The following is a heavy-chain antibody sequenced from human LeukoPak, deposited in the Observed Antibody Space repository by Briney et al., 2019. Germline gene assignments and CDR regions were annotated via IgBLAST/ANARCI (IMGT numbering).Heavy chain of an antibody. CDR1: GFTLGDYL. CDR3: SRGSGWLSVY. D-gene: IGHD6-19*01. V-gene: IGHV3-49*03. CDR2: ISGGTT. Sequence: SGGSLRLSCTASGFTLGDYLMSWFRQAPGKGLEWIGFISGGTTEYAASVKGRFTISRDDSTSIAYLQMNSLTPEDTAVYYCSRGSGWLSVYWGQGPLVTVSS. J-gene: IGHJ4*02.